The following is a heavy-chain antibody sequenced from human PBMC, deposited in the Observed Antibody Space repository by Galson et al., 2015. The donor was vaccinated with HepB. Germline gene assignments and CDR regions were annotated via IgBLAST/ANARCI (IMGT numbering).Heavy chain of an antibody. J-gene: IGHJ4*02. CDR2: IYSGGST. CDR1: GFTVSSNY. D-gene: IGHD6-19*01. Sequence: SLRLSCAASGFTVSSNYMSWVRQAPGKGLEWVSVIYSGGSTYYADSVKGRFTISRDNSKNTLYLQMNSLRAEDTAVYYCARDRSSGWPYFDYWGQGTLVTVSS. V-gene: IGHV3-53*01. CDR3: ARDRSSGWPYFDY.